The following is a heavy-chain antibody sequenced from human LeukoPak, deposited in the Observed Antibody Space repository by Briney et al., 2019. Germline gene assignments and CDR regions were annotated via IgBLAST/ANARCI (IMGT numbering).Heavy chain of an antibody. J-gene: IGHJ4*02. CDR3: ARVSGRDGYNLDY. D-gene: IGHD5-24*01. V-gene: IGHV1-2*02. Sequence: GASVKVSCKASGYTFTGYYIHLVRQAPGQGLEWMGSINPNSGDTNFAQKFQGRATMPRDTSISTAYMELSRLRSDDTAVYYCARVSGRDGYNLDYWGQGTLVTVSS. CDR1: GYTFTGYY. CDR2: INPNSGDT.